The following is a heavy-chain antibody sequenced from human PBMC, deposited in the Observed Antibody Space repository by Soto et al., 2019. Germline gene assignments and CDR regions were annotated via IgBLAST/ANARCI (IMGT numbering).Heavy chain of an antibody. CDR1: GFTFSSYW. CDR3: ARDSFEDIVLMVYASFDY. V-gene: IGHV3-7*01. J-gene: IGHJ4*02. CDR2: IKQDGSEK. Sequence: GGSLRLSCAASGFTFSSYWMSWVRQAPGKGLEWVANIKQDGSEKYYVDSVKGRFTISRDNAKNSLYLQMNSLRAEDTAVYYCARDSFEDIVLMVYASFDYWGQGTLVTVSS. D-gene: IGHD2-8*01.